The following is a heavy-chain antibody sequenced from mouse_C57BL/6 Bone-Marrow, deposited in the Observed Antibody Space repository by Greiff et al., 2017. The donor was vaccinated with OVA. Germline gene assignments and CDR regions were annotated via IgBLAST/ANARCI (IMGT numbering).Heavy chain of an antibody. D-gene: IGHD2-5*01. V-gene: IGHV5-17*01. CDR2: ISSGSSTI. J-gene: IGHJ3*01. Sequence: DVHLVESGGGLVKPGGSLKLSCAASGSTFSDYGMHWVRQAPEKGLEWVAYISSGSSTIYYADTVKGRFTISRDNAKNTLFLQMTSLRSEDTAMDYCARSYYSKEFAYWGQGTLVTVSA. CDR1: GSTFSDYG. CDR3: ARSYYSKEFAY.